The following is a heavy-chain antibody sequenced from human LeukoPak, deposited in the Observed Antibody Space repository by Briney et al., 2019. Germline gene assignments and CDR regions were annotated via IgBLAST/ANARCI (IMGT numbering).Heavy chain of an antibody. Sequence: GGSLRLSCAVSGFTFSSYWMSWVRQAPGKGLEWVANIKQDGSEKYYVDSVKGRFTISRDNAKNSLYLQMNSLRAEDTAVYYCARVRGPYSSGWYYFDYWGQGTLVTVSS. V-gene: IGHV3-7*03. CDR2: IKQDGSEK. J-gene: IGHJ4*02. CDR3: ARVRGPYSSGWYYFDY. D-gene: IGHD6-19*01. CDR1: GFTFSSYW.